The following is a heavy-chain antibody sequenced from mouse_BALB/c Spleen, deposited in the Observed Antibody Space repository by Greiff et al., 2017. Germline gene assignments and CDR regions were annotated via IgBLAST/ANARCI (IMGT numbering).Heavy chain of an antibody. CDR3: AGCDPWFDY. J-gene: IGHJ3*01. CDR1: GYSFTSYYV. D-gene: IGHD2-13*01. CDR2: ISYSGST. Sequence: DVKLVESGPGLVKPSQSLSLTCTVTGYSFTSYYVWYWIRQSPGNKLGWMGYISYSGSTSYNPTLKSRISITRDTSKNQFFLQLNSVTAEDTATYYWAGCDPWFDYWGQGTLVTVSA. V-gene: IGHV3-2*02.